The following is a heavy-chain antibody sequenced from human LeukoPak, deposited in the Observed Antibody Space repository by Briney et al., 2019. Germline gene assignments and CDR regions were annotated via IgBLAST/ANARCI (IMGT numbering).Heavy chain of an antibody. CDR2: ITWNSGTI. V-gene: IGHV3-9*01. Sequence: GGSLRLSCAAFGFTFDDYAMHWVRQAPGKGLEWVSGITWNSGTIGYADSVKGRFTISRDNAKNSLYLQMNSLRAEDTAVYYCARDLKYYYYYMDVWGKGTTVTISS. CDR3: ARDLKYYYYYMDV. J-gene: IGHJ6*03. CDR1: GFTFDDYA.